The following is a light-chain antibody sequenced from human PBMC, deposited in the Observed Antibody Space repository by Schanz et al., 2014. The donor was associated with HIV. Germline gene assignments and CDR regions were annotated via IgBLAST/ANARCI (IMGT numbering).Light chain of an antibody. Sequence: QLVLTQSPSVSASLGASVKLTCTLSSGHSTYAIAWHQQQPEKGPRFLMNLNSDGSHNKGDGIPDRFSGTSSGAERYLTISSLQSEDEADYYCQTWDTGIRVFGGGTKLTVL. J-gene: IGLJ3*02. V-gene: IGLV4-69*01. CDR1: SGHSTYA. CDR2: LNSDGSH. CDR3: QTWDTGIRV.